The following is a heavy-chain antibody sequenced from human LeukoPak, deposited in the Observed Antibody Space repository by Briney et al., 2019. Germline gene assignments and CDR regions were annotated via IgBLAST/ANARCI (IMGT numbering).Heavy chain of an antibody. CDR2: ISSSSSYI. CDR3: AKGGGYEAQYYYYYLDV. V-gene: IGHV3-21*01. Sequence: GGSLRLSCAASGFTFSSYSMNWVRQAPGKGLEWVSSISSSSSYIYYADSVKGRFTVSRDNSKNTLYLQMKSLRAGDTAVYYCAKGGGYEAQYYYYYLDVWGKGTTVTISS. CDR1: GFTFSSYS. D-gene: IGHD5-12*01. J-gene: IGHJ6*03.